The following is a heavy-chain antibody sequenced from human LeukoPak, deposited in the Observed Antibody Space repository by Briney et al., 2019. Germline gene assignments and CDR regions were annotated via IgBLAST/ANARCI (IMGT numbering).Heavy chain of an antibody. CDR2: ISYDGSNK. CDR3: ARDRVRFLEWLSGMDV. J-gene: IGHJ6*04. Sequence: GGSLRLSCAASGFTFSSYAMHWVRQAPGKGLEWVAVISYDGSNKYYADSVKGRFTISRDNSKNTLYLQMNSLRSEDTAVYYCARDRVRFLEWLSGMDVWGKGTTVTVSS. V-gene: IGHV3-30-3*01. CDR1: GFTFSSYA. D-gene: IGHD3-3*01.